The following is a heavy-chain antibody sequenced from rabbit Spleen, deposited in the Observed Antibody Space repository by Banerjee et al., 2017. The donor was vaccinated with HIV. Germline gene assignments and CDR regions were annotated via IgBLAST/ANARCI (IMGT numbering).Heavy chain of an antibody. V-gene: IGHV1S45*01. CDR2: IDTGSSGFT. CDR1: GFSFSNKAV. D-gene: IGHD7-1*01. Sequence: QEQLVESGGGLVKPEGSLKLSCTASGFSFSNKAVMCWVRQAPGKGLEWIACIDTGSSGFTYFATWAKGRFTCSKTSSTTVTLQMTRLTAADTATYFCARLFAYAGYAAFGYATLDYFNLWGPGTLVTVS. J-gene: IGHJ4*01. CDR3: ARLFAYAGYAAFGYATLDYFNL.